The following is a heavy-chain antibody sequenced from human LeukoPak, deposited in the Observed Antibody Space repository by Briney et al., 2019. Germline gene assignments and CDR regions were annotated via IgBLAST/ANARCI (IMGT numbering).Heavy chain of an antibody. CDR3: ARASRYYDFWSGYYVGRWFDP. J-gene: IGHJ5*02. D-gene: IGHD3-3*01. CDR2: IYPGDSDT. CDR1: GYSFTSYW. Sequence: GESPKISCKGSGYSFTSYWIGWVRQMPGKGLEWMGIIYPGDSDTRYSPSFQGQVTISADKSISTAYLQWSSLKASDTAMYYCARASRYYDFWSGYYVGRWFDPWGQGTLVTVSS. V-gene: IGHV5-51*01.